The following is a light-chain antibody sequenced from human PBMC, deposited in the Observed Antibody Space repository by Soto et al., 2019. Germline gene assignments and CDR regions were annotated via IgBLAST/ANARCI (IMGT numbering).Light chain of an antibody. CDR2: DSS. CDR1: QSVSNSY. V-gene: IGKV3-20*01. CDR3: QQYHNSQYT. J-gene: IGKJ2*01. Sequence: EIVLTQSPGTLSLSPGERATLSCRASQSVSNSYLAWYQQKPGQAPRLLIYDSSSRVTGIPDRFSGSRSGTDFTLTISRLEPEDFAVYYCQQYHNSQYTFGQGTKLEIK.